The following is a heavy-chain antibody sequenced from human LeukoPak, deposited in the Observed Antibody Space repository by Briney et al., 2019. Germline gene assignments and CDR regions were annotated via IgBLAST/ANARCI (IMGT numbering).Heavy chain of an antibody. CDR3: ARQYYDFWSGYSGLLDY. J-gene: IGHJ4*02. Sequence: SETLSLTCAVYGGSFSGYYWSWIRQPPGKGLEWIGEINHSGSTNYNPSLKSRVTISVDTSKNQLSLKLSSVTAADTAVYYCARQYYDFWSGYSGLLDYWGQGTLVTVSS. D-gene: IGHD3-3*01. CDR2: INHSGST. CDR1: GGSFSGYY. V-gene: IGHV4-34*01.